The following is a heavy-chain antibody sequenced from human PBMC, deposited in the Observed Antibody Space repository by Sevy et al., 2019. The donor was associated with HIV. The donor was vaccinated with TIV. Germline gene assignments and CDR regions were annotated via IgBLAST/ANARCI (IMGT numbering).Heavy chain of an antibody. Sequence: SETLSLTCAVSGDSISSGIYSWNWIRQPPGKGLEWIGYIYHTGSTYYNPSLRSRVTISVETSKNHFSLKLTSVTAADTAVYYCARDSGDYPYYFDHWGQGTLVTVSS. CDR3: ARDSGDYPYYFDH. CDR2: IYHTGST. J-gene: IGHJ4*02. CDR1: GDSISSGIYS. D-gene: IGHD2-21*02. V-gene: IGHV4-30-2*01.